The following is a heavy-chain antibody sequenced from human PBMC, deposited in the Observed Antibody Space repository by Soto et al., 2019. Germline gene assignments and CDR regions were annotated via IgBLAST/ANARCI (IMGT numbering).Heavy chain of an antibody. CDR2: IDNEGSGT. J-gene: IGHJ4*02. CDR1: GFSVRNNW. Sequence: EVQLVESGGDLVQPGGSLRLSCAVSGFSVRNNWMHWVRQAPGKGLVWVSRIDNEGSGTSYADSVKGRFTISRDDAKNTVYLQMNSLRAEDTAVYYCETVFDSWGQGTQVTVSS. CDR3: ETVFDS. V-gene: IGHV3-74*01.